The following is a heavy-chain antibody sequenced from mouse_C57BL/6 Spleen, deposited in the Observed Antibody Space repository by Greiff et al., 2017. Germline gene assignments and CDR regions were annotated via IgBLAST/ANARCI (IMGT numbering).Heavy chain of an antibody. D-gene: IGHD4-1*01. CDR1: GYTFTSYW. CDR2: IDPNSGGT. J-gene: IGHJ2*01. Sequence: QVHVKQPGAELVKPGASVKLSCKASGYTFTSYWMHWVKQRPGRGLEWIGRIDPNSGGTKYTEKFKSKATLTVDTPSSTAYMQLSSLTSEDSAVYYSARLDWGGDWFDYWGQGTTLTVSS. V-gene: IGHV1-72*01. CDR3: ARLDWGGDWFDY.